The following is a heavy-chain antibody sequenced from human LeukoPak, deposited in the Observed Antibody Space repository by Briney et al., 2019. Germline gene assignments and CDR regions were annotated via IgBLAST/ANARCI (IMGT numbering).Heavy chain of an antibody. CDR1: GYTFTSYY. CDR2: INPSGGST. Sequence: ASVKVSCKASGYTFTSYYMLWVRQAPGQGLEWMGIINPSGGSTSYAQKFQGRVTMTRDTSTSTVYMELSSLRSEDTAVYYCARAAYYYDSSGYHAWFDPWGQGTLVTVSS. V-gene: IGHV1-46*01. D-gene: IGHD3-22*01. J-gene: IGHJ5*02. CDR3: ARAAYYYDSSGYHAWFDP.